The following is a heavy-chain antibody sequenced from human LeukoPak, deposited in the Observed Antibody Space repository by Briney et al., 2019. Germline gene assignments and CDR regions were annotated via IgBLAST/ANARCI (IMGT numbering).Heavy chain of an antibody. CDR1: GFTFSRFW. D-gene: IGHD3-9*01. V-gene: IGHV3-7*01. CDR2: IQKDGSDR. CDR3: ARGPIYDILTGSYMAYFDY. Sequence: PGGSLRLSCTASGFTFSRFWMSWVRQAPGKGLEWVANIQKDGSDRYYVDSVKGRFTISRDNAKNSVYLQMNSLRAEDTAVYYCARGPIYDILTGSYMAYFDYWGQGTLVTVSS. J-gene: IGHJ4*02.